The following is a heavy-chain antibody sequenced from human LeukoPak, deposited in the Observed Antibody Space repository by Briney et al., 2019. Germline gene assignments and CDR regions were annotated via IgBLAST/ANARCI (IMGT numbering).Heavy chain of an antibody. CDR3: ARGSLVVVVDWFDP. CDR1: GGSISSGDYY. V-gene: IGHV4-30-4*01. J-gene: IGHJ5*02. Sequence: SETLSLTCTVSGGSISSGDYYWSWLRQPPGKGLEWIGYIYYSGSTYYNPSLKSRVTISVDTSKNQFSLKLSSVTAADTAVYYCARGSLVVVVDWFDPWGQGTLVTVSS. CDR2: IYYSGST. D-gene: IGHD2-2*01.